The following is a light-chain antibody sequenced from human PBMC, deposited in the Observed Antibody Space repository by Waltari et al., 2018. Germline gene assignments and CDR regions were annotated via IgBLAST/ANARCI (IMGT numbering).Light chain of an antibody. J-gene: IGLJ3*02. V-gene: IGLV3-21*02. CDR3: HVWDGKTVM. CDR1: NIGGRR. CDR2: CDS. Sequence: SSVLTPAPSVSVAPGQTATLTCGGDNIGGRRVHWYQHRPGRAPVLDGYCDSGRPSGIPHRFSGSKSGNAATMTSGRVEGGDEADYYCHVWDGKTVMFGGGTKLTVL.